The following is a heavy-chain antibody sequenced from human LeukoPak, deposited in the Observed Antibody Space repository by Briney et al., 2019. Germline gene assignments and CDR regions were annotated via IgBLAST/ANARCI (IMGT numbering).Heavy chain of an antibody. V-gene: IGHV3-7*01. J-gene: IGHJ4*02. CDR1: GFTFSSYS. CDR2: IKQDGSEI. Sequence: GGSLRLSCAASGFTFSSYSMNWVRLAPGKGLEWVANIKQDGSEIDSVDSMKGRFTISRDNAKNSVYLQMNSLRAEDTALYYCARIGYSSSSFDYWGQGTLVTVSS. CDR3: ARIGYSSSSFDY. D-gene: IGHD6-6*01.